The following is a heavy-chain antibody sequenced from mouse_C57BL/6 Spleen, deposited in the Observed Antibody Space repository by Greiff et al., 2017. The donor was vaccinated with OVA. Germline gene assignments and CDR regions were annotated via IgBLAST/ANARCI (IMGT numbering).Heavy chain of an antibody. V-gene: IGHV1-82*01. CDR3: ARSTYYSNYGFAY. D-gene: IGHD2-5*01. CDR2: LYPGDGDT. J-gene: IGHJ3*01. CDR1: GYAFSSSW. Sequence: VQLQQSGPELVKPGASVKISCKASGYAFSSSWMNWVKQRPGKGLEWIGRLYPGDGDTNYNGKFKGQATLTADKSSSTAYMQLSSLTSEDSAVYFCARSTYYSNYGFAYWGQGTLVTVSA.